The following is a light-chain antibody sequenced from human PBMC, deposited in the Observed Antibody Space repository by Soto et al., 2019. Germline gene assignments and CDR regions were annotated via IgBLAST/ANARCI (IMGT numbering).Light chain of an antibody. CDR3: QQSDSYPGT. CDR1: QSIGTW. Sequence: ESELTQSPSTLSASVGDRVTITCRASQSIGTWLAWYQQQPGKAPKLLMYDASSLERGVPSRFSGSGSGTEFTLTISSLQPDDFATYYCQQSDSYPGTFGQGTKVDIK. J-gene: IGKJ1*01. CDR2: DAS. V-gene: IGKV1-5*01.